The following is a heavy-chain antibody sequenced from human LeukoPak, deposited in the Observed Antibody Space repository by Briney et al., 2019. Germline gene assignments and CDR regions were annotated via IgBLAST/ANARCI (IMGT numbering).Heavy chain of an antibody. CDR3: ARDDAFDI. J-gene: IGHJ3*02. CDR2: IYHSGST. CDR1: GYSISSGYY. Sequence: PSETLSLTCTVSGYSISSGYYWGWIRQPPGKGLEWIGSIYHSGSTYYNPSLKSRDTISVDTSKNQFSLKLSSVTAADTAVYYCARDDAFDIWGQGTMVTVSS. V-gene: IGHV4-38-2*02.